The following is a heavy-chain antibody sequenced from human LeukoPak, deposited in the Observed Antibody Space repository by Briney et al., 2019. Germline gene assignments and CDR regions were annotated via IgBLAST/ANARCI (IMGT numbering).Heavy chain of an antibody. D-gene: IGHD2-2*01. CDR1: GFTFSSYA. CDR2: ISYDGSNK. Sequence: GGSLRLSCAASGFTFSSYAMHWVRQAPGKGLEWVAVISYDGSNKYYADSVKGRFTISRDNSKNTLYLQMNSLRAEDTAVYYCARAFGSSTSRFDYWGQGTLVTVSS. J-gene: IGHJ4*02. V-gene: IGHV3-30-3*01. CDR3: ARAFGSSTSRFDY.